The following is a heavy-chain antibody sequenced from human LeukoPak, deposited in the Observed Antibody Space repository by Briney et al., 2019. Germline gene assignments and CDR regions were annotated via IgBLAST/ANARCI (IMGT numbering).Heavy chain of an antibody. CDR1: GVSISSGGYY. V-gene: IGHV4-31*03. CDR3: ARESGKAVWGSYRYKFEY. J-gene: IGHJ4*02. CDR2: IYYSGST. Sequence: SQTLSLTCTVSGVSISSGGYYWSWIRQHPGKGLEWIGYIYYSGSTYYNPSLKSRVTTSVDTSKNQFSLKLSSVTAADTAVYYWARESGKAVWGSYRYKFEYWGQGTLVTVSS. D-gene: IGHD3-16*02.